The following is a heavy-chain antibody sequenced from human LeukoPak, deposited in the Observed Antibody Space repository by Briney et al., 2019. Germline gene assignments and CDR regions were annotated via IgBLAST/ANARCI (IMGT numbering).Heavy chain of an antibody. V-gene: IGHV3-21*01. D-gene: IGHD3-10*01. CDR1: GFPFRSFS. CDR2: ISSSSTYI. Sequence: KPGGSLRLSCVASGFPFRSFSMNWVRQAPGKGLEWVSSISSSSTYIYYADSVKGRFTISRDNAKNSLYLQMNSLRVGDTAVYYCARAEGSGSSFDYWGQGTLVTVSS. J-gene: IGHJ4*02. CDR3: ARAEGSGSSFDY.